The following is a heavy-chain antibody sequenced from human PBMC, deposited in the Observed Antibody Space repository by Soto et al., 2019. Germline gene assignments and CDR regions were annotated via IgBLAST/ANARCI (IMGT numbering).Heavy chain of an antibody. CDR2: TYYRSKWFN. V-gene: IGHV6-1*01. D-gene: IGHD3-16*01. CDR3: ARGDQGFDY. CDR1: GDSVSSNSAA. Sequence: QSLSLTCAISGDSVSSNSAACNLIRQSPSRGLEWLGRTYYRSKWFNNYALSVKSRITINPDTSKNQFSLQLNSVTPEDTAVYYCARGDQGFDYWGQGTLVTVSS. J-gene: IGHJ4*02.